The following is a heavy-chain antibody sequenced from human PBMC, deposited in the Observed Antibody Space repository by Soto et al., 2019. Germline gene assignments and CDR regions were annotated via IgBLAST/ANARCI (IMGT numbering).Heavy chain of an antibody. CDR3: ARSPRY. CDR2: IYHSGTT. V-gene: IGHV4-4*02. J-gene: IGHJ4*02. D-gene: IGHD2-15*01. Sequence: QVQLQESGPGLVKLSETLSLTCTVSGGSISSNWWTWVRQPPGKGLEWIGEIYHSGTTNYNPSLESRVSISLDKSQNQFSLIVNSVTAADTAMYYCARSPRYWGQGTLVTVSS. CDR1: GGSISSNW.